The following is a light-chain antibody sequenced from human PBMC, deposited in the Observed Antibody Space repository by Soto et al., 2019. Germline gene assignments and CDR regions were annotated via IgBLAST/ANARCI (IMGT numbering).Light chain of an antibody. CDR3: QQYGSSGT. V-gene: IGKV3-20*01. Sequence: EIVLTQSPGTLSLSPGERATLSCRASQSVSSSYLAWYQQKPGQAPRLLIHDASSRAAGIPDRFSGSGSGTDFALTISRLEPEDFVVYHCQQYGSSGTFGQGTKVDIK. CDR2: DAS. CDR1: QSVSSSY. J-gene: IGKJ1*01.